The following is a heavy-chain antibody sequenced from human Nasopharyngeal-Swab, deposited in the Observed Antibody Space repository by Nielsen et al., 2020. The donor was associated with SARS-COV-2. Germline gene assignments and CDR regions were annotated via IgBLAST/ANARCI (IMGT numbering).Heavy chain of an antibody. CDR1: GGSISSYY. Sequence: SETLSLTCTVSGGSISSYYWSWIRQPPGKGLEWIGYIYYSGSTNYNPSLKSRVTISVDTSKNQFSLKLNSVTAADTAVYYCARRETIVGSFDYWGQGTLVTVSS. CDR2: IYYSGST. D-gene: IGHD1-26*01. V-gene: IGHV4-59*08. CDR3: ARRETIVGSFDY. J-gene: IGHJ4*02.